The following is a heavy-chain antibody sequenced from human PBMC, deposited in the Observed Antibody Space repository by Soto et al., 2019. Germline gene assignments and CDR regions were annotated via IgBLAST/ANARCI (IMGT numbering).Heavy chain of an antibody. CDR1: GYSFAGYW. J-gene: IGHJ4*02. D-gene: IGHD3-22*01. CDR2: IDPSDSQT. Sequence: GESLKISCKGSGYSFAGYWITWVRQKPGKGLEWMGRIDPSDSQTYYSPSFRGHVTISATKSITTVFLQWSSLRASDTAMYYCARQIYDSDTGPNFQYYFDSWGRGTPVTVSS. CDR3: ARQIYDSDTGPNFQYYFDS. V-gene: IGHV5-10-1*01.